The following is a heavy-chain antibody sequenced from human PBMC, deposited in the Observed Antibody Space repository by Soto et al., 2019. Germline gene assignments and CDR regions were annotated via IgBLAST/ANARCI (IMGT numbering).Heavy chain of an antibody. J-gene: IGHJ4*02. CDR2: ISSSGSTI. CDR3: ARDPRPSITMVRGVTPPDY. CDR1: GFTFSSYE. Sequence: GGSLRLSCAASGFTFSSYEMNWVRQAPGNGLEWVSYISSSGSTIYYADSVKGRFTISRDNAKNSLYLQMNSLRAEDTAVYYCARDPRPSITMVRGVTPPDYWGQGTLVTVSS. V-gene: IGHV3-48*03. D-gene: IGHD3-10*01.